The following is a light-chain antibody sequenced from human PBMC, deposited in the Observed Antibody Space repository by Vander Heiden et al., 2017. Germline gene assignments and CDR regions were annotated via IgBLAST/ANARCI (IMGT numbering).Light chain of an antibody. V-gene: IGLV2-11*01. CDR2: DVS. Sequence: QSTLTQPRSVSGSPGQSVTISCTGTSSDVGGYNYVSWYQQHPGKAPKIMTYDVSKRPSGVPDRFSGSKSGNTASLTISGLQAEDEAEYYCCSYAGRYTWVFGGGTKLTVL. J-gene: IGLJ3*02. CDR3: CSYAGRYTWV. CDR1: SSDVGGYNY.